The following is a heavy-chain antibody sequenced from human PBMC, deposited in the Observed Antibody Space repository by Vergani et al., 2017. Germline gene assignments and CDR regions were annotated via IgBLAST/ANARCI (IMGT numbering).Heavy chain of an antibody. CDR3: TKGSVYYHDSAGHGYDPYTGFDL. D-gene: IGHD5-12*01. V-gene: IGHV3-21*04. CDR1: GFTFSSYS. CDR2: ISSSSSYI. J-gene: IGHJ3*01. Sequence: VQLVESGGGLVKPGGSLRLSCAASGFTFSSYSMNWVRQAPGKGLEWVSSISSSSSYIYYADSVKGRFTISRDNAKNSLFLEMNSLRFEDTAVYFCTKGSVYYHDSAGHGYDPYTGFDLWGQGTLVTVSS.